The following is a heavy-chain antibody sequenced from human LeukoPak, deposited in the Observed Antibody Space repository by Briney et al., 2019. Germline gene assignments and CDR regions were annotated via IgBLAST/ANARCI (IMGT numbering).Heavy chain of an antibody. CDR1: GFTFSNYW. J-gene: IGHJ4*02. CDR2: INSDGINT. Sequence: GGSLRLSCAASGFTFSNYWMHWVRQAPGKGLVWVSRINSDGINTSYADSVKGRFTISRDNAKNTLNLQMNSLRAEDTAVYYCARDRDSSSWTGDFDYWGQGTLVTVSS. D-gene: IGHD6-13*01. CDR3: ARDRDSSSWTGDFDY. V-gene: IGHV3-74*01.